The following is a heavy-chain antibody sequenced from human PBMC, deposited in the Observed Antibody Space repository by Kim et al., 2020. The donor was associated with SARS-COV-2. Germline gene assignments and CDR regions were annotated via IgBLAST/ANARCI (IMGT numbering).Heavy chain of an antibody. J-gene: IGHJ3*02. CDR3: ARGSPYNWNYGDDAFDI. CDR1: GFTFSSYW. CDR2: IKQDGSEK. Sequence: GGSLRLSCAASGFTFSSYWMSWVRQAPGKGLEWVANIKQDGSEKYYVDSVKGRFTISRDNAKNSLYLQMNSLRAEDTAVYYCARGSPYNWNYGDDAFDIWGQGTMVTVSS. D-gene: IGHD1-7*01. V-gene: IGHV3-7*03.